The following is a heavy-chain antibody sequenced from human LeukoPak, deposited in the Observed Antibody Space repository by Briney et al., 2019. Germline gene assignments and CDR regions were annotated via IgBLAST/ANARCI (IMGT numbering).Heavy chain of an antibody. V-gene: IGHV5-51*01. Sequence: GESLKISCKGSGSTFTNYWIAWVRQMPGKGLEWMGIIYPGDSDTRYSPSSQGQVTISADRSITTAYLQWSSLKASDTAMYYCARHQGYSGYDRADYWGQGTLVTVSS. J-gene: IGHJ4*02. CDR3: ARHQGYSGYDRADY. CDR1: GSTFTNYW. D-gene: IGHD5-12*01. CDR2: IYPGDSDT.